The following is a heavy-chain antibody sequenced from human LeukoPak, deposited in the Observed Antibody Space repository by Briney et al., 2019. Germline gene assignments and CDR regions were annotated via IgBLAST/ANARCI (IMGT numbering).Heavy chain of an antibody. CDR3: ARGGVKECSGGSCYNWFDP. Sequence: SETLSLTCAAYGGSFSGYYWSWIRQPPGKGLEWIGEINHSGSTNYNPSLKSRVTISVDTSKNQFSLKLSSVTAADTAVYYCARGGVKECSGGSCYNWFDPWGQGTLVTVSS. D-gene: IGHD2-15*01. V-gene: IGHV4-34*01. J-gene: IGHJ5*02. CDR2: INHSGST. CDR1: GGSFSGYY.